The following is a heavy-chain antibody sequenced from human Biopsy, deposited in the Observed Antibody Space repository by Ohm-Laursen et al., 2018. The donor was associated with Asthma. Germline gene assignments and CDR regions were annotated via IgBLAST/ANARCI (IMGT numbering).Heavy chain of an antibody. CDR3: ARHWSGNGWLDVYNYFDP. D-gene: IGHD5-24*01. CDR2: VYHSGET. CDR1: GVPITSPNY. J-gene: IGHJ5*02. Sequence: SETLSLTCTVSGVPITSPNYWAWIRQAPGERLEWVASVYHSGETFYNPSLRSRLSMSADTSRNQFSLRLNSVTAADTAVYYCARHWSGNGWLDVYNYFDPWGPGTLVTVSS. V-gene: IGHV4-39*01.